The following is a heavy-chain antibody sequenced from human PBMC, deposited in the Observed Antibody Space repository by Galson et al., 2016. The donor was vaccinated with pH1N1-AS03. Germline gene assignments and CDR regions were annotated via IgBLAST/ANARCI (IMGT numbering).Heavy chain of an antibody. Sequence: SVKVSCKASGYTFMYYHIHWVRQAPGQGLQWVGGFNPYNGGAIYAPMFQGRVSMTSDTSISTAYMDLYSLRSDDTAVYFCATVLLSPRAAWFDPWGQGTLVTVSS. CDR3: ATVLLSPRAAWFDP. J-gene: IGHJ5*02. D-gene: IGHD2-15*01. CDR2: FNPYNGGA. CDR1: GYTFMYYH. V-gene: IGHV1-2*02.